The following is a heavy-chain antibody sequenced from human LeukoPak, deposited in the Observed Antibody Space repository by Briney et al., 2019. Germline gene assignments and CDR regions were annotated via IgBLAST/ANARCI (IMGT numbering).Heavy chain of an antibody. V-gene: IGHV3-21*01. CDR1: GSTFCTYD. D-gene: IGHD6-6*01. CDR3: ARGTPYSSSYYYYGMDV. Sequence: GGSLRLSCAASGSTFCTYDMNWVRQAPGKGLEWVSSISSSAHHIAYADSVKGRFTISRDNAKNALYLQVNSLRAEDTAVYYCARGTPYSSSYYYYGMDVWGQGTTVTVSS. CDR2: ISSSAHHI. J-gene: IGHJ6*02.